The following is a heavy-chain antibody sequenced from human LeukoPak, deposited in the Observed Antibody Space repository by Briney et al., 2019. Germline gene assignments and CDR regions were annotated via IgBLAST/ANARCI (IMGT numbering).Heavy chain of an antibody. CDR2: IYSGGST. D-gene: IGHD5-12*01. Sequence: QTGGSLRLSCAASGFTVSSNYMSWVRQAPGKGLEWVSVIYSGGSTYYADSVKGRFTISRDNAKNSLYLQMNSLRAEDTALYYCAKDIVADTEYYFDYWGQGTLVTVSS. J-gene: IGHJ4*02. V-gene: IGHV3-53*05. CDR3: AKDIVADTEYYFDY. CDR1: GFTVSSNY.